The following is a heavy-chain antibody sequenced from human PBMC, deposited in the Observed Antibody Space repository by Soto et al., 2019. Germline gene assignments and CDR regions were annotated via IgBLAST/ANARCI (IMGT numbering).Heavy chain of an antibody. CDR2: IYYLGST. Sequence: KTSETLSLTCSVSGGSMSEYFWSWIRQSPGKGLEWIGYIYYLGSTDYNPSLKSRVTISVDTSKRQFSLRLTSVTAADTAVYYCARDGYDGSGSTYQAYWGPGTQVTVSS. CDR1: GGSMSEYF. CDR3: ARDGYDGSGSTYQAY. J-gene: IGHJ4*02. V-gene: IGHV4-59*01. D-gene: IGHD3-10*01.